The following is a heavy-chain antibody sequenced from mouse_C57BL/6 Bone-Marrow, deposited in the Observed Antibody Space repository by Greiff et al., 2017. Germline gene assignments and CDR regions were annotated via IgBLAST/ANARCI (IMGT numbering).Heavy chain of an antibody. CDR3: ARWDYGSSYWYFDV. CDR2: ISYSGST. V-gene: IGHV3-8*01. J-gene: IGHJ1*03. Sequence: DVQLQESGPGLAKPSQTLSLTCSVTGSSITSDYWHWIRKFPGNKLEYMGYISYSGSTYYNPSLNSRISITRDTPKNQYYLQLNSVTTEDTATYYCARWDYGSSYWYFDVWGTGTTVTVSA. CDR1: GSSITSDY. D-gene: IGHD1-1*01.